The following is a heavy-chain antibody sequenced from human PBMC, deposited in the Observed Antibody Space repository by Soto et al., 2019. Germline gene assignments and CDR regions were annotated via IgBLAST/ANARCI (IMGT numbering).Heavy chain of an antibody. CDR2: ISGSGGST. J-gene: IGHJ6*03. CDR3: ARGVDTAWDHLFGGYYYYYYMDV. Sequence: PGGSLRLSCAASGFTFSSYAMSWVRQAPGKGLEWVSAISGSGGSTYYADSVKGRFTISRDNSKNTLYLQMNSLRAEDTAVYYCARGVDTAWDHLFGGYYYYYYMDVWGKGTTVTVSS. D-gene: IGHD5-18*01. V-gene: IGHV3-23*01. CDR1: GFTFSSYA.